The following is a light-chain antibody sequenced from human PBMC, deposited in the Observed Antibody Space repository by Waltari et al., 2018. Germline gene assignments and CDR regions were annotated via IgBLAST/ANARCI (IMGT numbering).Light chain of an antibody. Sequence: IQMTQSPSSLSASIGDRVTITCRASKDIRKKSSWFQESPGKAPKLLIYDASNLEAGVPSRFSVTGSGTDFSLTISSLQPEDSATYYCQHYNNLPYTFSRGTKLQIK. CDR1: KDIRKK. V-gene: IGKV1-33*01. J-gene: IGKJ2*01. CDR2: DAS. CDR3: QHYNNLPYT.